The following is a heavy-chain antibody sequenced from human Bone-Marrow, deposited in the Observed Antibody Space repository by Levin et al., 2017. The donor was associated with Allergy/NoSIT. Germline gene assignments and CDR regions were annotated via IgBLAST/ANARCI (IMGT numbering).Heavy chain of an antibody. CDR3: ARGGKNDAFDV. V-gene: IGHV3-53*05. J-gene: IGHJ3*01. CDR2: LYSGGSS. CDR1: GFSVSNYY. Sequence: PGGSLRLSCAASGFSVSNYYMSWVRQAPGKGLECVSVLYSGGSSYFADSVKDRFTISRGSSKNTLILQMNGLRPEDTAMYYCARGGKNDAFDVWGQGTMVTVSS.